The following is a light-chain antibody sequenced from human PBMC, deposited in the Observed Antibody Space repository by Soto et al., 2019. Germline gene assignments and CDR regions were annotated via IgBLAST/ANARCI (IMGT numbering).Light chain of an antibody. J-gene: IGKJ3*01. CDR3: QEYCSAPFT. CDR1: QDISNY. V-gene: IGKV1-27*01. CDR2: GAS. Sequence: DIQMTQSPSSLSASVGDRVTITCRASQDISNYLAWFQQKPGKVPKFLIYGASTLQSGVPSRFSGSGSWTEFTLTISSLQPEDVATYYCQEYCSAPFTSGPGT.